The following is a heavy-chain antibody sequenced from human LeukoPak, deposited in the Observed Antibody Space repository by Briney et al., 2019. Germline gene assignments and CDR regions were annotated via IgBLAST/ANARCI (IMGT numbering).Heavy chain of an antibody. CDR3: ARKGTPGDAFDI. CDR2: ISSSGSTI. Sequence: GGSLRLSCAASGFTFSSYEMNWVRQAPGKGLEWVSYISSSGSTIYYADSVKGRFTISRDNAKNSPYLQMNSLRAEDTAVYYCARKGTPGDAFDIWGQGTMVTVSS. CDR1: GFTFSSYE. V-gene: IGHV3-48*03. J-gene: IGHJ3*02. D-gene: IGHD1-7*01.